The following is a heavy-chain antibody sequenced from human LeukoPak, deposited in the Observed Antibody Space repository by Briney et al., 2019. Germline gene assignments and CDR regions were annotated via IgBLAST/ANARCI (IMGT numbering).Heavy chain of an antibody. CDR2: IYPGDSDT. J-gene: IGHJ4*02. CDR3: ARYSDYVWGSYRSYFDY. D-gene: IGHD3-16*02. V-gene: IGHV5-51*01. CDR1: GYSFTSYW. Sequence: GESLKISCKGSGYSFTSYWIGWVRQMPGKGLEWMGIIYPGDSDTSYSPSFQGQVTISADKSISTAYLQWSSLKASDTAMYYCARYSDYVWGSYRSYFDYWGQGTLVTVSS.